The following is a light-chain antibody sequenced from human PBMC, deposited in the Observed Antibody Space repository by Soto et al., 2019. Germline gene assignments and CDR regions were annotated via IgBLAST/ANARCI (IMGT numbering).Light chain of an antibody. CDR3: QQSYMTPFT. Sequence: DIQLTQSPSSLSASVGDRVTITCRTSQSINNYLNWYQHIPGKAPRLLIYATSTLQRGVPPRFRGGGSGTLFTLTISSLQPEDFATYYCQQSYMTPFTFGPGTTADIK. J-gene: IGKJ3*01. CDR1: QSINNY. V-gene: IGKV1-39*01. CDR2: ATS.